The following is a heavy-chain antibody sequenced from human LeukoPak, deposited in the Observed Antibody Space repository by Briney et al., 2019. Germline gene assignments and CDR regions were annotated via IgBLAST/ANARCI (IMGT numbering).Heavy chain of an antibody. CDR1: GFTFSSYG. CDR2: IWYDGSNK. CDR3: ARWVVGTTTPGGD. J-gene: IGHJ4*02. Sequence: PGGSLRLSCAASGFTFSSYGMHWVRQAPGKGLEWVAVIWYDGSNKYYADSVKGRFTISRDNSKNTLYLQMNSLRAEDTAVYYCARWVVGTTTPGGDWGQGTLVTVSS. V-gene: IGHV3-33*01. D-gene: IGHD1-26*01.